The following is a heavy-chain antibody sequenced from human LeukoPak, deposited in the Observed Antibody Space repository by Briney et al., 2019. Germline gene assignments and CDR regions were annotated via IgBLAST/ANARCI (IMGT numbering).Heavy chain of an antibody. CDR1: GYTFTGYY. J-gene: IGHJ5*02. CDR3: ARDGVALRYFDWLLPQKRYNWFDP. V-gene: IGHV1-2*02. D-gene: IGHD3-9*01. CDR2: INPNSGGT. Sequence: ASVKVSCKASGYTFTGYYMHWVRRAPGQGLEWMGWINPNSGGTNYAQKFQGRVTMTRDTSISTAYMELSRLRSDDTAVYYCARDGVALRYFDWLLPQKRYNWFDPWGQGTLVTVSS.